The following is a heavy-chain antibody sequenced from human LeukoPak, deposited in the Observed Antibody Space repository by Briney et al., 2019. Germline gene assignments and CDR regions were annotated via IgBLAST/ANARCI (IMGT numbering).Heavy chain of an antibody. J-gene: IGHJ4*02. Sequence: PGGSLRLSCAASGFTFSTYSMNWVRQAPGKGLEWVSSISGSSSYIYYADSVRGRFTISRDNSKNTLYLQMNSLRAEDTAVYYCAKVRYSYGYVRYWGQGTLVTVSS. CDR1: GFTFSTYS. D-gene: IGHD5-18*01. CDR3: AKVRYSYGYVRY. CDR2: ISGSSSYI. V-gene: IGHV3-21*04.